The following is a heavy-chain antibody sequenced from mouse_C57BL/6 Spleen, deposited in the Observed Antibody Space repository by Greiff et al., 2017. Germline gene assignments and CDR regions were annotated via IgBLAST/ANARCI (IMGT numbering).Heavy chain of an antibody. D-gene: IGHD2-5*01. CDR3: AREDYYSNYGYFDV. J-gene: IGHJ1*03. V-gene: IGHV1-39*01. CDR1: GYSFTDYN. CDR2: INPNYGTT. Sequence: EVQLQQSGPELVKPGASVKISCKASGYSFTDYNMNWVKQSNGTSLEWIGVINPNYGTTSYNQKFKGKATLTVDQSSSTAYMQLNSLTSEDSAVYYCAREDYYSNYGYFDVWGTGTTVTVSS.